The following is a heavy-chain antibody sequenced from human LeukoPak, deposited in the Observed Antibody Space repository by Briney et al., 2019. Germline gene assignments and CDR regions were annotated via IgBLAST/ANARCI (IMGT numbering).Heavy chain of an antibody. D-gene: IGHD6-19*01. CDR1: GGTYSSYA. J-gene: IGHJ3*02. CDR3: ARDLRAVAANDAFDI. Sequence: SVKVSCKASGGTYSSYALSWVRQAPGQGLEWMGGIIPIFGTTNYAQKFQGRVTITADESTSTAYMELSSLRSEDTAVYYCARDLRAVAANDAFDIWGQGTMVTVSS. V-gene: IGHV1-69*13. CDR2: IIPIFGTT.